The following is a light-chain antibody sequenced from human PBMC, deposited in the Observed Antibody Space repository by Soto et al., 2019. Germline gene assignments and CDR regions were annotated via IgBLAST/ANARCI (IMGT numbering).Light chain of an antibody. CDR3: CSYAGSYV. J-gene: IGLJ1*01. Sequence: QAELNQAASVSGSPGQSITISCTGNISDVGSYNLVSWYQQHPGKAPKLMIYEVSKRPSGVSNRFSGSKSGNTASLTISGLQAEDEADYYCCSYAGSYVFGTGTKVTVL. V-gene: IGLV2-23*02. CDR2: EVS. CDR1: ISDVGSYNL.